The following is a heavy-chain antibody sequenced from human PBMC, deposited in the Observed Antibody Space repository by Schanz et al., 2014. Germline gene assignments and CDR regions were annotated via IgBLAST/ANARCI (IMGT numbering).Heavy chain of an antibody. V-gene: IGHV1-46*03. Sequence: QVHLVQSGAEVHKPGASLKISCKASGYTFTNLFLHWVRQAPGQGLEWMGIINPIGGSTTYAQKFRGAGTLTTDTSTDTAYLELTSLRSEDTAVYYCARGSPENMIRGELDYWGQGTLVTVSS. CDR3: ARGSPENMIRGELDY. CDR2: INPIGGST. J-gene: IGHJ4*02. D-gene: IGHD3-10*01. CDR1: GYTFTNLF.